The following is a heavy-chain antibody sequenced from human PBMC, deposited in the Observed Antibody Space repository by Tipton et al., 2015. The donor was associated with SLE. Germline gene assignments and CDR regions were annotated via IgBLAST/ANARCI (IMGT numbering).Heavy chain of an antibody. D-gene: IGHD4-17*01. CDR3: ARVDGDYGDAFDI. Sequence: TLSLTCSVSSGSISSYYWSWIRQPPGKGLEWIGYIFYSGSTNYNPSLKSRVTTSVDTSKNQFSLKLTSVTSADTAVYYCARVDGDYGDAFDIWGQGTLVTVSS. CDR1: SGSISSYY. J-gene: IGHJ3*02. CDR2: IFYSGST. V-gene: IGHV4-59*01.